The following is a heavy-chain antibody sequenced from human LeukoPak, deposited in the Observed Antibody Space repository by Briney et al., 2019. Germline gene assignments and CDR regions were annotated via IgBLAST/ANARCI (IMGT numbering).Heavy chain of an antibody. CDR1: GFTFSDHY. CDR2: IRDKANSYTT. J-gene: IGHJ3*01. Sequence: GGSLGLSCAASGFTFSDHYMQWVRRAPGKGLEWVGRIRDKANSYTTEYAASVKGRFTISRDDSKSSMYLQMNSLKTEDTAVYYCARERWRSGSYHDAFDVWGQGTMVTVSS. V-gene: IGHV3-72*01. D-gene: IGHD1-26*01. CDR3: ARERWRSGSYHDAFDV.